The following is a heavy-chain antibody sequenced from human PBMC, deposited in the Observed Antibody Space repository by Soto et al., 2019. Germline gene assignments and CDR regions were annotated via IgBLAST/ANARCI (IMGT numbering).Heavy chain of an antibody. CDR1: GFVFSNYG. CDR3: ARDVAMPSGLGLGY. CDR2: ISNDGSKK. V-gene: IGHV3-30*03. D-gene: IGHD6-19*01. Sequence: QVQVVESGGGVVQPGRSLRLSCAASGFVFSNYGIHWVRQAPGKGLEWVAFISNDGSKKYYGESVKGRFTISRDNSENTVYLQMTSLRPDDTAVFYCARDVAMPSGLGLGYWGQGTLVTVSS. J-gene: IGHJ4*02.